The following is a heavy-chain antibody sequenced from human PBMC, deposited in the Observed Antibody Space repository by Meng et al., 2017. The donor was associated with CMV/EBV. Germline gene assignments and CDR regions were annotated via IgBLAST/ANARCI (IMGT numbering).Heavy chain of an antibody. Sequence: SETLSLTCTVSGGSVSSGSYYWSWIRQPPGKGLEWIGYIYYSGSTNYNPSLKSRVTISVDTSKNQFSLKLSSVTAADTAVYYCARTVRYGYPEPFWNYWGQGTLVTVSS. CDR2: IYYSGST. D-gene: IGHD5-24*01. CDR3: ARTVRYGYPEPFWNY. V-gene: IGHV4-61*01. CDR1: GGSVSSGSYY. J-gene: IGHJ4*02.